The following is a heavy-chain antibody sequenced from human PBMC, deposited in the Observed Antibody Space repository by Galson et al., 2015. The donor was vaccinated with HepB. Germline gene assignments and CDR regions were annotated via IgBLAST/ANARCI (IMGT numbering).Heavy chain of an antibody. D-gene: IGHD3-10*01. V-gene: IGHV1-18*04. CDR3: ARDLGGWGDQLLWFGGFPTYDAFDI. J-gene: IGHJ3*02. CDR2: ISAYNGNT. Sequence: SVKVSCKASGYTFTSYGISWVRQAPGQGLEWMGWISAYNGNTNYAQKLQGRVTMTTDTSTSTAYMELRSLRSDDTAVYYCARDLGGWGDQLLWFGGFPTYDAFDIWGQGTMVTVSS. CDR1: GYTFTSYG.